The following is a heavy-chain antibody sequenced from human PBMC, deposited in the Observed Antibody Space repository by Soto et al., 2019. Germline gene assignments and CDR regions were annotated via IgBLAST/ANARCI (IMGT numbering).Heavy chain of an antibody. D-gene: IGHD2-8*02. CDR2: IYHSGSS. Sequence: SETLSLTCTVSGGSISSGGYYWSWLRQHPGKGLEWIGDIYHSGSSYYNPSLKSRVTISVDTSKNQFSLKLTSVTAADTAVYYCARDKITGLFDYWGQGTLVTVSS. CDR3: ARDKITGLFDY. J-gene: IGHJ4*02. CDR1: GGSISSGGYY. V-gene: IGHV4-31*03.